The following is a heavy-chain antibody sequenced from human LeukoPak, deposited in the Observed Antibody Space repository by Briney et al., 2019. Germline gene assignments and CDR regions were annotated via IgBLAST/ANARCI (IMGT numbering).Heavy chain of an antibody. CDR3: AKSTSSSSDFDY. Sequence: GGSLRLSCAASGFTFSSYAMSWVRQAPGKGLEWVSAISGSGGSTYYADSVKGRFTISRDNSKNTLYLQMIGLRAEDTAVYYCAKSTSSSSDFDYWGQGTLVTVSS. CDR1: GFTFSSYA. V-gene: IGHV3-23*01. CDR2: ISGSGGST. J-gene: IGHJ4*02. D-gene: IGHD6-6*01.